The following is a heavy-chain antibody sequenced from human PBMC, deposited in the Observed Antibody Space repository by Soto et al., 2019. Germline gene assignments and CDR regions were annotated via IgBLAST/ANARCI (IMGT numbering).Heavy chain of an antibody. V-gene: IGHV4-30-2*01. Sequence: SETRSLTCTVSGGSMNRGDYSGTWIRQPPGKGLEWIGYIYHTGTTYYNMSLKSRVTISVDRSKNQFSLKLSSVTAADTAVYYCARGINYYDSSGDSWFDPWGQGPLVTVS. J-gene: IGHJ5*02. CDR2: IYHTGTT. CDR3: ARGINYYDSSGDSWFDP. D-gene: IGHD3-22*01. CDR1: GGSMNRGDYS.